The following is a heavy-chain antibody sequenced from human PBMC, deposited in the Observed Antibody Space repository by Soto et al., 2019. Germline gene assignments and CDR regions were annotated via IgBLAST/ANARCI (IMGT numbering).Heavy chain of an antibody. V-gene: IGHV3-23*01. CDR1: GFKFRGHA. J-gene: IGHJ1*01. CDR3: AKEGDYAIFTGYYNGEYFQH. Sequence: VGSLRLPCAASGFKFRGHAVSWVRQAPGKGLEWVSAISGSGGSTYYADSVKGRFTISRDNSKNTLYLQMNSLRAEDTAVYYCAKEGDYAIFTGYYNGEYFQHLGHGTLDTVTP. D-gene: IGHD3-9*01. CDR2: ISGSGGST.